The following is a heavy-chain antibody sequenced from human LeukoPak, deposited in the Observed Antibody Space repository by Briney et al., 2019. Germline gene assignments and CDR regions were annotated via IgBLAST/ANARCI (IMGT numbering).Heavy chain of an antibody. CDR1: GYTFTSYG. J-gene: IGHJ6*02. D-gene: IGHD5-12*01. V-gene: IGHV1-18*01. CDR3: ARDLEATSFYYYYGMDV. CDR2: ISAYNGNT. Sequence: ASVKVSCKASGYTFTSYGISWVRQAPGQGLEWMGWISAYNGNTNYAQKLQGRVTMTTDTSTSTAYMELRSLRSDDTAVYYCARDLEATSFYYYYGMDVWGQGTTVTVSS.